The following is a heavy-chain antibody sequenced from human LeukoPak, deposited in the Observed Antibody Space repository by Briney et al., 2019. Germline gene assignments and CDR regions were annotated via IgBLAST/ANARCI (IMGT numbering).Heavy chain of an antibody. CDR2: IYYSGST. Sequence: SETLSLTCTVSGGSFSSSSYYWGWIRQPPGKGLEWIGSIYYSGSTYYNPSLKSRVTISVDTSKNQFSLKLSSVTAADTAVYYCARAGDYYGSGSYYDNWFDPWGQGTLVTVSS. J-gene: IGHJ5*02. D-gene: IGHD3-10*01. CDR3: ARAGDYYGSGSYYDNWFDP. V-gene: IGHV4-39*07. CDR1: GGSFSSSSYY.